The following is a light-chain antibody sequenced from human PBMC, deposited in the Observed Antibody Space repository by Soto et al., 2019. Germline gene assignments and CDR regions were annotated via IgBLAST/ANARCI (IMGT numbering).Light chain of an antibody. J-gene: IGKJ1*01. Sequence: EIVMTQSPATLSVSPGERATLSCRASQSVSSDLAWYHQKPGQAPRLLIYGASTRATGIPARFSGSGSGTEFTLTVDRLEPEDFAVYYCHQYGSSPQTFGRGTKVDIK. CDR2: GAS. CDR1: QSVSSD. V-gene: IGKV3-15*01. CDR3: HQYGSSPQT.